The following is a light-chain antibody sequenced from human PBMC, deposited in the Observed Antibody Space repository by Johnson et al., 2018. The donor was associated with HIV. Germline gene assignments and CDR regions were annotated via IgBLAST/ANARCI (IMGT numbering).Light chain of an antibody. CDR3: GTWDSSLSASYV. V-gene: IGLV1-51*01. Sequence: TQPPSVSAAPGQKVTISCSGSSSNIGTNYVSWYQQLPGTAPKLLIYDNNKRPSGIPDRFSGSKSGTSATLGITGLQTGDEADYYCGTWDSSLSASYVFGTGTKVTVL. CDR2: DNN. J-gene: IGLJ1*01. CDR1: SSNIGTNY.